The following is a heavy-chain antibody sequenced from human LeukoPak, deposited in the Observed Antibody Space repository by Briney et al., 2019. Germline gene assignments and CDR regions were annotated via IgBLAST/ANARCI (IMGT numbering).Heavy chain of an antibody. CDR3: AKGYSSGWYDFDS. V-gene: IGHV3-23*01. CDR1: GFSFSSHA. CDR2: ISGSGGNT. J-gene: IGHJ4*02. D-gene: IGHD6-19*01. Sequence: GGSLRLSCAASGFSFSSHAMSWVRQAPGKGLEWVSAISGSGGNTYYADSVKGRFTISRDTSKNTLYLQMNSLRADDTAVYYCAKGYSSGWYDFDSWGQGTLVTVAS.